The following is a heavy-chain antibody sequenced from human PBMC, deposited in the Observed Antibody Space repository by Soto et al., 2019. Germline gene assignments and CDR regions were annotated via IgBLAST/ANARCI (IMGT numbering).Heavy chain of an antibody. Sequence: TGGSLRLSCAASGFTFRNNVLSWVRQAPGKGLDWVSGITGSGRDTYYADSVKGRFTISRDNSKNTLYPQMSALRAEDSAIYFCVRGSKDSYPGSRIFDFWGRGTLVTVSS. CDR2: ITGSGRDT. D-gene: IGHD3-10*01. V-gene: IGHV3-23*01. J-gene: IGHJ4*02. CDR1: GFTFRNNV. CDR3: VRGSKDSYPGSRIFDF.